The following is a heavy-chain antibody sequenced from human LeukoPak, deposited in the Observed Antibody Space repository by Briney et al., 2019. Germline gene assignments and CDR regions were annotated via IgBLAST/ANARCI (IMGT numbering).Heavy chain of an antibody. V-gene: IGHV1-18*01. Sequence: ASMNVSCKASGYSFSSYAINWVRQAPGKGLEWMGCISAYRGNTDYAQKLEGRVTMPPDKSNSTAYMELRRRKSDDPAVYYWATVPLSTTWSTYYNALDVWGQGTTVTVSS. CDR1: GYSFSSYA. CDR2: ISAYRGNT. CDR3: ATVPLSTTWSTYYNALDV. J-gene: IGHJ6*01. D-gene: IGHD2-2*01.